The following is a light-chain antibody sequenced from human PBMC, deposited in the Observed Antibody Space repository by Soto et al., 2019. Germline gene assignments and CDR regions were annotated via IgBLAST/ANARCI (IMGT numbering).Light chain of an antibody. Sequence: EIVLTQSPGTLSLSPGERATLSCRASQTVRTNYLAWFQHKPGQAPRLLIYGASSRPTGIPDRFSGSGSGTDFTLTINRLELEVLALYFCQKYSDSPLPFGGGTKVEIK. CDR1: QTVRTNY. V-gene: IGKV3-20*01. CDR3: QKYSDSPLP. CDR2: GAS. J-gene: IGKJ4*01.